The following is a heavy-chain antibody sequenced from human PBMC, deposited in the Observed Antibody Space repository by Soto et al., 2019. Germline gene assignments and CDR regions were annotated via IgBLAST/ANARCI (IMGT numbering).Heavy chain of an antibody. Sequence: QDQLLQSGAEVKKPGASVTVSCKASGYSFTNYGITWVRQAPGQGLEWMGWISAFNGNTHYAQKHQGRVTMTTDASTSTAYMQLRGLRSDDTAVYYCARDRGVAPPVAVNTHFYYYIDVWGKGTPVTVSS. CDR1: GYSFTNYG. CDR3: ARDRGVAPPVAVNTHFYYYIDV. D-gene: IGHD6-19*01. CDR2: ISAFNGNT. J-gene: IGHJ6*03. V-gene: IGHV1-18*01.